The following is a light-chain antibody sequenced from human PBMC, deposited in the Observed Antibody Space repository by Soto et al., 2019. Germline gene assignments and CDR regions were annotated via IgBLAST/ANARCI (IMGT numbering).Light chain of an antibody. J-gene: IGKJ3*01. V-gene: IGKV1-12*01. Sequence: DIPMTQSPSSVSASVGDRVTITCRASQDISDWLAWYQQKPGKAPKLLIYAASTLQSGVPSRFSGTGSGTDFTLTISSLQPEDFATYYCLEASSFPFTFGPGTKVEIK. CDR3: LEASSFPFT. CDR1: QDISDW. CDR2: AAS.